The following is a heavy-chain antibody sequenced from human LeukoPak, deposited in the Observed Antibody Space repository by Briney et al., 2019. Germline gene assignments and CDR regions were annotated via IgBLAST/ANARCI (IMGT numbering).Heavy chain of an antibody. CDR2: ISDDGSKI. CDR1: GFRFSSYG. J-gene: IGHJ6*03. D-gene: IGHD2-2*02. CDR3: VRLTLDTVYSYYYYMDV. V-gene: IGHV3-30*03. Sequence: GGSLRLSCAVSGFRFSSYGMHWVRQAPGKGLEWVAVISDDGSKIYYGDSVKGRFTISRDNSKNTLNLQMDSLRADDTAVYYCVRLTLDTVYSYYYYMDVWGKGTTVTVSS.